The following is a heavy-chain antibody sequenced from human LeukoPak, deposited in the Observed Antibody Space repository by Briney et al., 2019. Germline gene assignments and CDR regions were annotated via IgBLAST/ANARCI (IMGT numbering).Heavy chain of an antibody. CDR1: GYTFTSYD. CDR3: ARISRRGQGHCSGGSCYHLGY. J-gene: IGHJ4*02. Sequence: ASVKVSCKASGYTFTSYDTNWVRQATGQGLEWMGWMNPNSGNTGYAQKFQGRVTMTRNTSISTAYMELSSLRSEDTAVYYCARISRRGQGHCSGGSCYHLGYWGQGTLVTVSS. D-gene: IGHD2-15*01. CDR2: MNPNSGNT. V-gene: IGHV1-8*01.